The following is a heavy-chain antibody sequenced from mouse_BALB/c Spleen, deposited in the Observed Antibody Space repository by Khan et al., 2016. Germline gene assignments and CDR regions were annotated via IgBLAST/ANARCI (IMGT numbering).Heavy chain of an antibody. J-gene: IGHJ4*01. Sequence: QLQESGPGLVKPSQSLSLTCTVTGYSITSDYAWNWIRQFPGNRLEWMGYISYSGSTSYNPSLKSRISITRDTSKNQFFLQLNSVTSEDTATYYHARADDGDKDAMDYWGQGTSVTVSS. CDR3: ARADDGDKDAMDY. V-gene: IGHV3-2*02. D-gene: IGHD1-1*01. CDR1: GYSITSDYA. CDR2: ISYSGST.